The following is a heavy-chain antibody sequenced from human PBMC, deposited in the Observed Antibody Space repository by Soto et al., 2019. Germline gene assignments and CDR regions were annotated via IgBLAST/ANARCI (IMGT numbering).Heavy chain of an antibody. CDR3: ARGRLFSSSSRGLGYYGMDD. D-gene: IGHD6-6*01. CDR2: ISPSDGGT. Sequence: QVQLVQSGAEVTKPGASGKISCKASGYTFTNYYMHWVRQAPGQGPEWMGIISPSDGGTSNAHKFQGRLTMTADTSTSTFYMKLRILTSEDTAVYYCARGRLFSSSSRGLGYYGMDDWGPGTTVTVSS. J-gene: IGHJ6*02. CDR1: GYTFTNYY. V-gene: IGHV1-46*01.